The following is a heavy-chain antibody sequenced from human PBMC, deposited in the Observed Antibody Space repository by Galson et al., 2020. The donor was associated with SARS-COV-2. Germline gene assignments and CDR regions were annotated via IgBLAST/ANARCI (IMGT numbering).Heavy chain of an antibody. D-gene: IGHD1-26*01. V-gene: IGHV3-7*01. CDR1: EFSFSSNW. Sequence: GESLQISCAASEFSFSSNWMTWVRQAPGKGLEWVASMNRDGSERYYVDSVKGRFTIFRDTAENSLYLQMNSLRVEDTATYYCARDGIWGQGTLVTVSS. CDR2: MNRDGSER. J-gene: IGHJ4*02. CDR3: ARDGI.